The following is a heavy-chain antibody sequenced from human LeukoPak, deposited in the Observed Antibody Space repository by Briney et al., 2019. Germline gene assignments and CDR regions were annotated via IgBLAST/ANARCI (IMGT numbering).Heavy chain of an antibody. CDR1: GFTFSSYA. D-gene: IGHD6-19*01. J-gene: IGHJ4*02. V-gene: IGHV3-30-3*01. Sequence: GGSRRLSCAASGFTFSSYAMHWVRQAPGKGLEWVAVISYDGSNKYYADSVKGRFTISRDNSKNTLYLQMNSLRAEDTAVYYCARDHIAVAQDWGQGTLVTVSS. CDR3: ARDHIAVAQD. CDR2: ISYDGSNK.